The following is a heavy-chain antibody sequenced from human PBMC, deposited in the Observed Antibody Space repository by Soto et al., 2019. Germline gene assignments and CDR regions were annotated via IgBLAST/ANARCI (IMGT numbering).Heavy chain of an antibody. CDR1: GYTFTSYY. CDR3: ARDLSPYYDSSGGFDY. V-gene: IGHV1-46*01. CDR2: INPSGGST. D-gene: IGHD3-22*01. J-gene: IGHJ4*02. Sequence: ASVKVSCKASGYTFTSYYMHWVRQPPGQGLEWMGIINPSGGSTSYAQKFQGRVTMTRDTSTSTVYMELSSLRSEDTAVYYCARDLSPYYDSSGGFDYWGQGTLVTVSS.